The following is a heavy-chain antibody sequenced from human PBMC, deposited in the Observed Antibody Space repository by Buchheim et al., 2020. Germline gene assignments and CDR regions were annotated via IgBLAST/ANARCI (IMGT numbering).Heavy chain of an antibody. Sequence: QVQLVQSGAEVKKPGASVKVSCKASGYTFTSYDINWVRQATGQGLEWMGWMNPNSGNTGYAQKFQGRVTMTRNTSISTAYMELSSLRSEDTAVYYCARVSQHVRGVLYYYYYYGMDVWGQGTTVTVSS. CDR2: MNPNSGNT. CDR1: GYTFTSYD. V-gene: IGHV1-8*01. D-gene: IGHD3-10*02. CDR3: ARVSQHVRGVLYYYYYYGMDV. J-gene: IGHJ6*02.